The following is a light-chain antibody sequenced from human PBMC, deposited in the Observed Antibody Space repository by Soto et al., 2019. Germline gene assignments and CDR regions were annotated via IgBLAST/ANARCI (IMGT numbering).Light chain of an antibody. V-gene: IGKV3-11*01. CDR1: QRVSSY. CDR2: DAS. J-gene: IGKJ1*01. Sequence: EIVLTQSPATLSLSPGERATLSCRSSQRVSSYLAWYQQKPGQDPRLPIYDASNRATGIQARFTGSGYGTDFPLTITTPETDDFEVYYSQTRRNCPRTFGQGTKVDIK. CDR3: QTRRNCPRT.